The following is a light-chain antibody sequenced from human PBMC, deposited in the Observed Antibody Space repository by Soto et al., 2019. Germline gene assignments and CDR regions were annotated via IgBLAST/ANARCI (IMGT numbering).Light chain of an antibody. J-gene: IGKJ4*01. CDR1: QSVISN. CDR2: VAS. CDR3: QQYHDWPLT. V-gene: IGKV3D-15*01. Sequence: TQWPATLSVSQEKRATLSCRASQSVISNLAWYQQKPGQAPRLLIYVASTRATGIPARFSGSGSGTEFTLTFISLQSEDFADYYCQQYHDWPLTFGGGNKVDIK.